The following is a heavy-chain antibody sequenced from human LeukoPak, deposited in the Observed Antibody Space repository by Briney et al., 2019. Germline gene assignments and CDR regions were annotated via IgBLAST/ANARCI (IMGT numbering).Heavy chain of an antibody. CDR2: IYYSGST. CDR1: GGSISSGDYY. D-gene: IGHD4-17*01. J-gene: IGHJ4*02. Sequence: SQTLSLTCTVSGGSISSGDYYWSWIRQPPGKGLEWIGYIYYSGSTYYNPSLKSRVTISVDTSKNQFSLKLSSVTAADTAVYYCARVREDGYGDHNDYWGQGTLVTVSS. V-gene: IGHV4-30-4*01. CDR3: ARVREDGYGDHNDY.